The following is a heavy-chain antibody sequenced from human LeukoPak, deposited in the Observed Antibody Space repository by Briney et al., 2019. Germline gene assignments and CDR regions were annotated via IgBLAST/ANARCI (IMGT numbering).Heavy chain of an antibody. CDR2: IRQDGSEK. J-gene: IGHJ4*02. V-gene: IGHV3-7*01. Sequence: GGSLRLSCAAAGFSFSSYWMSWVRQAPGKGLEWVAKIRQDGSEKYYVDSVKGRFTISRDNAKNSLYLQMNSLRAEDTAVYYCARAGRRMVTFGGVIAPFDYWGQGTLVTVSS. CDR3: ARAGRRMVTFGGVIAPFDY. CDR1: GFSFSSYW. D-gene: IGHD3-16*02.